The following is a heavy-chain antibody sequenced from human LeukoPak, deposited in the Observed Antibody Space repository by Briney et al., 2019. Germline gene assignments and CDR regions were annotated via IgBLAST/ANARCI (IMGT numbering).Heavy chain of an antibody. CDR1: GYSFSSYW. Sequence: GESLKISCKGSGYSFSSYWIGWVRQKPGKGLEWMGIIYPGDSGTRYSPSFQGLVTISADKSISTTYLQWRSLKTSDTAMFFCARRVVVASTSLGDFDYWGQGTLVTVSS. J-gene: IGHJ4*02. CDR2: IYPGDSGT. V-gene: IGHV5-51*01. CDR3: ARRVVVASTSLGDFDY. D-gene: IGHD2-15*01.